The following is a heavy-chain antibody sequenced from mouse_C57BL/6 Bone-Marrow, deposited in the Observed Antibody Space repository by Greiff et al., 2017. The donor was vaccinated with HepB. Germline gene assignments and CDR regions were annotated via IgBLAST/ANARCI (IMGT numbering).Heavy chain of an antibody. CDR2: IDPSDSYT. J-gene: IGHJ2*01. D-gene: IGHD1-1*01. CDR1: GYTFTSYW. CDR3: AREFITTGVATYYFDY. V-gene: IGHV1-69*01. Sequence: VQLQQPGAELVMPGASVKLSCKASGYTFTSYWMHWVKQRPGQGLEWIGEIDPSDSYTNYNQKFKGKSTLTVDKSSSTAYMQLSSLTSKDAVVYYCAREFITTGVATYYFDYGGQGTTLTVSA.